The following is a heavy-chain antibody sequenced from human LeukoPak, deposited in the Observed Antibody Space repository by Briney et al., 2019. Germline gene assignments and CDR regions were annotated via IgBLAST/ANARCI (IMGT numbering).Heavy chain of an antibody. CDR2: IIPILGIA. Sequence: SVKVSCKASGGTFSSYTISWVRQAPGQGLEWMGRIIPILGIANYAQKFQGRVTVTADKSTSTAYMELSSLRSEDTAVYYCARDPSITIFGAPDWFDPWGQGTLVTVSS. D-gene: IGHD3-3*01. CDR1: GGTFSSYT. V-gene: IGHV1-69*04. CDR3: ARDPSITIFGAPDWFDP. J-gene: IGHJ5*02.